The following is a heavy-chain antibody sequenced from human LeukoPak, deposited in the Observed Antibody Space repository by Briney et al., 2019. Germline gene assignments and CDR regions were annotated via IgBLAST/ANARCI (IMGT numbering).Heavy chain of an antibody. CDR3: ARRYCSGGSCYSDNWFDP. J-gene: IGHJ5*02. D-gene: IGHD2-15*01. CDR2: IYYSGST. Sequence: SETLSLTCTVSGGSLSGSSYYWGWIRQPPGKGLEWIGSIYYSGSTYYNPSLKSRVTISVDTSKNQFSLKLSSVTAADTAVYYCARRYCSGGSCYSDNWFDPWGQGTLVTVSS. CDR1: GGSLSGSSYY. V-gene: IGHV4-39*01.